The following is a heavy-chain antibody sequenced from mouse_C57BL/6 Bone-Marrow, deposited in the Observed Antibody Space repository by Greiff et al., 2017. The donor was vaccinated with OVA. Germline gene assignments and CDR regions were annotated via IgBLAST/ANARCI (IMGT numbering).Heavy chain of an antibody. CDR1: GYTFTDYE. D-gene: IGHD4-1*01. CDR3: TRYWGAYYFDY. Sequence: VKVVESGAELVRPGASVTLSCKASGYTFTDYEMHWVKQTPVHGLEWIGAIDPETGGTAYNQKFKGKAILTADKSSSTAYMELRSLTSEDSAVYYCTRYWGAYYFDYWGQGTTLTVSS. J-gene: IGHJ2*01. V-gene: IGHV1-15*01. CDR2: IDPETGGT.